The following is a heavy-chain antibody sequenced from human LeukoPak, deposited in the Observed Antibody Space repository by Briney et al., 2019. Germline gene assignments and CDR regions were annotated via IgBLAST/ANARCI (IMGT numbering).Heavy chain of an antibody. CDR2: ISSSSSTI. V-gene: IGHV3-48*01. CDR3: ARAVYQAAMIVNWFDP. CDR1: GFTLSSYS. Sequence: GGSLRLSCAASGFTLSSYSMNWVRQAPGKGLEWVSYISSSSSTIYYADSVKGRFTISRDNAKNSLYLQMNSLRAEDTAVYYCARAVYQAAMIVNWFDPWGQGTLVTVSS. J-gene: IGHJ5*02. D-gene: IGHD2-2*01.